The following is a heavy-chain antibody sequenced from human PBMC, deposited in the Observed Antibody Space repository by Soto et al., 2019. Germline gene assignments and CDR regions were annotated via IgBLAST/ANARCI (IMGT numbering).Heavy chain of an antibody. J-gene: IGHJ6*02. CDR2: IYYSGIT. CDR1: GGSISSSIYY. V-gene: IGHV4-39*01. CDR3: ARQVREEWLPYYYYYGMDV. Sequence: SETLSLTCTVSGGSISSSIYYWGGIRHPPGKGLEWIGSIYYSGITYYNPSLKSRVTISVDTSKNQFSLKLSSVTAADTAVYYCARQVREEWLPYYYYYGMDVWGQGTTVTVSS. D-gene: IGHD3-3*01.